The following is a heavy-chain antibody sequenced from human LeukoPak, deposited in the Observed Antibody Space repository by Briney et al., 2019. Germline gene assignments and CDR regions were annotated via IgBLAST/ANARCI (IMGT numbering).Heavy chain of an antibody. CDR1: GYSFTAYY. Sequence: ASVNVSCKASGYSFTAYYMHLVRQAPGQGLEWMGWISAYNGNTNYAQKLQGRVTMTTDTSTSTAYMELRSLRSDDTAVYYCARGRAIVGAIFDYWGQGTLVTVSS. CDR3: ARGRAIVGAIFDY. J-gene: IGHJ4*02. CDR2: ISAYNGNT. V-gene: IGHV1-18*04. D-gene: IGHD1-26*01.